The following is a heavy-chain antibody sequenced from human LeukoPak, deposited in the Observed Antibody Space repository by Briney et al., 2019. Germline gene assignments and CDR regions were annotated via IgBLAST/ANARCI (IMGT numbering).Heavy chain of an antibody. D-gene: IGHD3-9*01. CDR2: IYSGGST. Sequence: GGSLRLSCAASGFTVSSNYMSWVRQAPGKGLEWVSVIYSGGSTYYADSMKGRFTISRDNSKNTLYLQMNSLRAEDTAVYYCARESSGVLTGYYIDYWGQGTLVTVSS. CDR1: GFTVSSNY. CDR3: ARESSGVLTGYYIDY. V-gene: IGHV3-53*01. J-gene: IGHJ4*02.